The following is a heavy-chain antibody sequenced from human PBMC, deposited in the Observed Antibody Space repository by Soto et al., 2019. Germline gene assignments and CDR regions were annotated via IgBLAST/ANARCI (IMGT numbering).Heavy chain of an antibody. CDR1: GGSFSGYY. Sequence: PSETLSLTCAGYGGSFSGYYWSWIRQPPGKGLEWFGEINHSGSTNYNPSLKSRVTISVDTSKNQFSLKLSSVTAADTAVYYCARSLKYCSSTSCYWEGYGMDVWGQGTTVTVSS. CDR3: ARSLKYCSSTSCYWEGYGMDV. D-gene: IGHD2-2*01. V-gene: IGHV4-34*01. J-gene: IGHJ6*02. CDR2: INHSGST.